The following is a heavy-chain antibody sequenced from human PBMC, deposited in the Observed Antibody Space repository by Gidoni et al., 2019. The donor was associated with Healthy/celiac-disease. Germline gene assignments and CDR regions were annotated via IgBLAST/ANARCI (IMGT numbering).Heavy chain of an antibody. V-gene: IGHV3-21*01. D-gene: IGHD3-3*01. CDR1: GFTFSGYS. Sequence: EVQLVASGSGLVKPGGYLRLSCAASGFTFSGYSMNWVRQAPGKGLEWCSSISSSSSYIYYADSVKGRFTISRDNAKNSLYLQMNSLRAEDTAVYYCARDLHLRFLEWQHSYGMDVWGQGTTVTVSS. CDR2: ISSSSSYI. CDR3: ARDLHLRFLEWQHSYGMDV. J-gene: IGHJ6*02.